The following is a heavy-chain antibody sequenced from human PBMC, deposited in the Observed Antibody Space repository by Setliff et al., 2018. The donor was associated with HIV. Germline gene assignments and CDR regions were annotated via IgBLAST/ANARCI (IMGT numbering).Heavy chain of an antibody. V-gene: IGHV4-34*09. D-gene: IGHD4-4*01. CDR2: ISYRGTT. CDR3: ARLQKLDDIYYLDD. CDR1: GGSFSGYY. J-gene: IGHJ4*02. Sequence: PSETLSLTCAVYGGSFSGYYWSWIRQPPGKGLEWIGYISYRGTTYYNPSFKSRVTMSMDTSKNQVSLKLTSVTAADTAVHFCARLQKLDDIYYLDDWGQGTLVTVSS.